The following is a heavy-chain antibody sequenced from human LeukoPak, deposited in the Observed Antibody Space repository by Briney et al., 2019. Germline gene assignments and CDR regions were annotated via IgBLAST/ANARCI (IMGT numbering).Heavy chain of an antibody. Sequence: SETLSLTCTVSGGSISSSSYYWAWIRQPPGKGLEWIGSIYSSGSASYNPSLKSRVSIVLDTSKNQFSLKVTSVTAADTAVYYCARDRSSYAKGHYDYWGQGTLVTVSS. D-gene: IGHD6-6*01. CDR3: ARDRSSYAKGHYDY. CDR2: IYSSGSA. J-gene: IGHJ4*01. V-gene: IGHV4-39*07. CDR1: GGSISSSSYY.